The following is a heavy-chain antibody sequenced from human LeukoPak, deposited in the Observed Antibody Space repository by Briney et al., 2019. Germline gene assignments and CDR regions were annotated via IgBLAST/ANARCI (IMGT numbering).Heavy chain of an antibody. Sequence: GGSLRLSCAASGFTFSSYSMNWVRQAPGKGLEWVSSISSSSSYIYYADSVKGRFTISRDNAKNSLYLQMNSLRAEDTGVYYCARCLGELSLEDAFDIWGQGTMVTVSS. J-gene: IGHJ3*02. CDR1: GFTFSSYS. V-gene: IGHV3-21*01. CDR3: ARCLGELSLEDAFDI. D-gene: IGHD3-16*02. CDR2: ISSSSSYI.